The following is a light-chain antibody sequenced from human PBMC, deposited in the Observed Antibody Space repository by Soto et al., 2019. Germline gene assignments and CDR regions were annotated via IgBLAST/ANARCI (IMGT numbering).Light chain of an antibody. CDR3: HQRQSWPRT. J-gene: IGKJ1*01. Sequence: DIQMTQSPSTLSASLGDTVTITCGASQTISRWLAWYQQKPGKAPRLLIYTASTLESGVPSRFSAWGYETDFNLTISDVQTEDFAVYYCHQRQSWPRTFGQGTKVDIK. CDR2: TAS. CDR1: QTISRW. V-gene: IGKV1-5*01.